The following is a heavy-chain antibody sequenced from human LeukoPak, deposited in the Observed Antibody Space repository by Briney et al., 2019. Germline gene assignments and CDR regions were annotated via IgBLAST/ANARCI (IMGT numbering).Heavy chain of an antibody. CDR2: IYSGGST. CDR1: GLTVSSNY. J-gene: IGHJ4*02. CDR3: ARDGYYGSGSY. Sequence: GGSLRLSCAASGLTVSSNYMSWVRQAPGKGLEWVSAIYSGGSTYYADSVKGRFTISRDNSRNTLYLQMNSLRVEDTAMYHCARDGYYGSGSYWGQGTLVTVSS. D-gene: IGHD3-10*01. V-gene: IGHV3-53*01.